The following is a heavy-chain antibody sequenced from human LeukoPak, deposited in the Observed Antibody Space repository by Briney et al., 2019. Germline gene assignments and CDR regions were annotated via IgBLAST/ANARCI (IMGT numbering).Heavy chain of an antibody. J-gene: IGHJ4*02. CDR1: GFTFSSYS. CDR3: ASQFVLGVIAVAGTGWN. CDR2: ISSSSSYI. D-gene: IGHD6-19*01. V-gene: IGHV3-21*01. Sequence: GGSLRLSCAASGFTFSSYSMNWVRQAPGKGLEWVSSISSSSSYIYYADSVKGRFTISRNNAKNSLYLQMNSLRAEDTAVYYCASQFVLGVIAVAGTGWNWGQGTLVTVSS.